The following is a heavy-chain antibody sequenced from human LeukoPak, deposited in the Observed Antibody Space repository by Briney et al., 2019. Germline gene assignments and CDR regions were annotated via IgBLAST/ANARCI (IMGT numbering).Heavy chain of an antibody. Sequence: SVKVSCKASGGTFSSYAISWVRQAPGQGLELMGGIIPIFGTANYAQKFQGRVTITTDESTSTAYMELSSLRSEDTAVYYCARDPAYSSGWYRFDPWGQGTLVTVSS. CDR1: GGTFSSYA. D-gene: IGHD6-19*01. J-gene: IGHJ5*02. CDR2: IIPIFGTA. CDR3: ARDPAYSSGWYRFDP. V-gene: IGHV1-69*05.